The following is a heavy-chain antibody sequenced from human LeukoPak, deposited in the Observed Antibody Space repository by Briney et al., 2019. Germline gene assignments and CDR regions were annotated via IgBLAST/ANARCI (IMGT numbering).Heavy chain of an antibody. CDR2: IRSKAYGGTT. V-gene: IGHV3-49*04. CDR3: TTSSGLLYFFDY. CDR1: GFTFGDYA. Sequence: GGSLRLSCTASGFTFGDYAMSWVRQAPGKGLEWVGFIRSKAYGGTTEYAASVKGRFTISRDDSKSIAYLQMNSLKTEDTALYYCTTSSGLLYFFDYWGQGTLVTVSS. J-gene: IGHJ4*02. D-gene: IGHD2-21*01.